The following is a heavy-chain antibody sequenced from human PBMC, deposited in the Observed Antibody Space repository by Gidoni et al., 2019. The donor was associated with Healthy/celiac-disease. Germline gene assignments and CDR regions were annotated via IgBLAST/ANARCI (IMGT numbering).Heavy chain of an antibody. J-gene: IGHJ4*02. CDR2: INHSGST. D-gene: IGHD6-13*01. CDR3: ARTLPYSSSWYY. CDR1: GGSFSGYY. V-gene: IGHV4-34*01. Sequence: QVQLQQWGAGLLKPSETLSLTCAVYGGSFSGYYWSWIRQPPGKGLEWIGEINHSGSTNYNPSLKSRVTISVDTSKNQFSLKLSSVTAADTAVYYCARTLPYSSSWYYWGQGTLVTVSS.